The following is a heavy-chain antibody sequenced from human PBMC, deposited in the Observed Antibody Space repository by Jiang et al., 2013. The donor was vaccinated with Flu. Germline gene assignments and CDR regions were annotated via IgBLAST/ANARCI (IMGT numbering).Heavy chain of an antibody. D-gene: IGHD6-19*01. J-gene: IGHJ5*02. Sequence: PSETLSLTCAVYGGSFSGYYWSWIRQPPGKGLEWIGEINHSGSTNYNPSLKSRVTISVDTSKNQFSLKLSSVTAADTAVYYCARGIAVAGTGFDPWGQGTLVTVSS. CDR3: ARGIAVAGTGFDP. CDR1: GGSFSGYY. CDR2: INHSGST. V-gene: IGHV4-34*01.